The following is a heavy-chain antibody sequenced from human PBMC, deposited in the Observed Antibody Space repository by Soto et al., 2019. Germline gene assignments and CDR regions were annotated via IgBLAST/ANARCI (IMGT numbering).Heavy chain of an antibody. Sequence: QLHLVQSGAVVKKPGASVTVSCSASGYPVTAYYMHWVRQAPGRGLEWMGGINPATGAAKYTQTLQGRVTMARDTSPSTVFMEPSGPTSEDTAVFYCARGGGVGVAGSAAFDMWGQGTLVTVSS. CDR2: INPATGAA. V-gene: IGHV1-2*02. CDR3: ARGGGVGVAGSAAFDM. CDR1: GYPVTAYY. J-gene: IGHJ3*02. D-gene: IGHD3-3*01.